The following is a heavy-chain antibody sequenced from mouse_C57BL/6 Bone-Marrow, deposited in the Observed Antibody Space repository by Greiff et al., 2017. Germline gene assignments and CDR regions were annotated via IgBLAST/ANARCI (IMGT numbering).Heavy chain of an antibody. CDR3: RVSCSVFYYFAY. D-gene: IGHD1-1*01. CDR1: GYTFTSYR. V-gene: IGHV1-5*01. CDR2: IYPGNDDT. J-gene: IGHJ3*01. Sequence: EVQLKQSGTELARPGASVKMSCKASGYTFTSYRMHWVKQRPGKGLEWIGTIYPGNDDTRYNEKFKGKATLTVVKSASTAYLELSSLTTEDSAVYYCRVSCSVFYYFAYWGQGTLVTVSS.